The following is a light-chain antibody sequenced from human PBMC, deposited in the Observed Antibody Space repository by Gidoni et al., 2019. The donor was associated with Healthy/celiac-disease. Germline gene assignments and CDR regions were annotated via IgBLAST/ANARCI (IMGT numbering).Light chain of an antibody. CDR1: QGISSA. CDR2: AAS. Sequence: AIQLTQSPSSLSASVGDRVNINCRASQGISSALAWYQQTPGKASEVLIYAASSLASGVPSMLRVRVFGIDFTFSISSLQLEDFAIYFCPQFNSYPAFGGGTKVEIK. V-gene: IGKV1-13*02. J-gene: IGKJ4*01. CDR3: PQFNSYPA.